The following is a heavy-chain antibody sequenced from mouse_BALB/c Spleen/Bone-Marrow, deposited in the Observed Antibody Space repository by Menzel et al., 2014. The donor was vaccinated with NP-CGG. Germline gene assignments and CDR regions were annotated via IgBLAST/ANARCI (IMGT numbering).Heavy chain of an antibody. J-gene: IGHJ2*01. CDR2: ISDGGSYT. Sequence: DVMLVESGGGLVKPGGSLKLSCAASGFTFSDYYMYWVRQTPGKRLEWVATISDGGSYTYYPDSVKGRFTISRDNAKNNLYLQMSSLKSEDTAMYYCARVSYDYFDYWGQGTTLTVSS. V-gene: IGHV5-4*02. D-gene: IGHD2-4*01. CDR3: ARVSYDYFDY. CDR1: GFTFSDYY.